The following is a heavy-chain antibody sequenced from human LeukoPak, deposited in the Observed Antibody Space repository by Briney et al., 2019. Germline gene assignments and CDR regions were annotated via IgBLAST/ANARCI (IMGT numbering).Heavy chain of an antibody. CDR3: VYGGKRSRAEYFQH. J-gene: IGHJ1*01. V-gene: IGHV3-48*03. Sequence: PGGSLRLSCAASGFTFSSYEMNWVRQAPGKGLEWVSYISSSGSTIYYADSVKGRFTISRDNAKNSLYLQMNSLRAEDTAVYYCVYGGKRSRAEYFQHWGQGTLVTVSS. D-gene: IGHD4-23*01. CDR2: ISSSGSTI. CDR1: GFTFSSYE.